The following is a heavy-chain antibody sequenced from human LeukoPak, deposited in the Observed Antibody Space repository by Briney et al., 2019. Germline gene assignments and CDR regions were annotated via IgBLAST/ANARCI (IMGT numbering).Heavy chain of an antibody. V-gene: IGHV1-2*02. CDR3: ARVVTGYCSGGSCYPPPLLGY. J-gene: IGHJ4*02. CDR1: GYTFAGFY. D-gene: IGHD2-15*01. CDR2: IIPNSGDT. Sequence: ASVKVSCKPSGYTFAGFYMHWVRQAPGQGLEWMGWIIPNSGDTNYAQKFQGRVTMTRDTSISTAYMELSRLRSDDTAVYYCARVVTGYCSGGSCYPPPLLGYWGQGTLVTVSS.